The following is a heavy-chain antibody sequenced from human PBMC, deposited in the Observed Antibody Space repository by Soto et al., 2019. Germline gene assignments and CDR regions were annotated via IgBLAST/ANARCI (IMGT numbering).Heavy chain of an antibody. Sequence: QVQLVQSGAEVKKPGASEKVSCKAPEYTFTGYYMHWVRQAPGQGLEWMGWINPNSGDTNYAQKFQGRVTMTRDTSISTAYMELNRLTSDDTAVYYCARGSSSSGRHFDYWGQGTLVTVSS. V-gene: IGHV1-2*02. D-gene: IGHD6-6*01. CDR3: ARGSSSSGRHFDY. CDR1: EYTFTGYY. J-gene: IGHJ4*02. CDR2: INPNSGDT.